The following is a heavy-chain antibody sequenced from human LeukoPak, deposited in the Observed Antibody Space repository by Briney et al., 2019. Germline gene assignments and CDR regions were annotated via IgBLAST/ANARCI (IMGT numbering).Heavy chain of an antibody. CDR2: ISGSGGST. V-gene: IGHV3-23*01. Sequence: GGSLRLSCAASGFTFSSYGMSWVRQAPGKGLEWVSAISGSGGSTYYADSVKGRFTISRDNSKNTLYLQMNSLRAEDTAVYYCAKDREYGGYVPTFDYWGQGTLVTVSS. D-gene: IGHD5-12*01. CDR1: GFTFSSYG. J-gene: IGHJ4*02. CDR3: AKDREYGGYVPTFDY.